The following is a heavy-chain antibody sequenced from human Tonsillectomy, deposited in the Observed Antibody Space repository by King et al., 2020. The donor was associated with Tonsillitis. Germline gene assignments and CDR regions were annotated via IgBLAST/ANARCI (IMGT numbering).Heavy chain of an antibody. J-gene: IGHJ4*02. V-gene: IGHV1-18*01. D-gene: IGHD3-22*01. CDR2: ISAYNGNT. Sequence: QLVQSGAEVKKPGASVKVSCKASGYTFTNYGVSWVRQAPGQGLEWMGWISAYNGNTKYVQNLQGRVTMTTDTSTSTAYMELRSLRSDDTAVYYCARDPRNGDSSGYYYPFDYWGQGTLVTVSS. CDR3: ARDPRNGDSSGYYYPFDY. CDR1: GYTFTNYG.